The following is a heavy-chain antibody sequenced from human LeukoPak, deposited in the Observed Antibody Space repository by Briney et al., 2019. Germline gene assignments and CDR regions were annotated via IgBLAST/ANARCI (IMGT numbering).Heavy chain of an antibody. CDR3: AKILSGTYSFDL. Sequence: GRSLRLSCTASGSTFSTYPMTWVRQAPGQGLEWVSAISGNSVTIYYADSVKGQFTISRDNSKNTLYLQMYSLRAEDTAVYYCAKILSGTYSFDLWGQGTLVTVSS. V-gene: IGHV3-23*01. CDR1: GSTFSTYP. CDR2: ISGNSVTI. J-gene: IGHJ4*02. D-gene: IGHD1-26*01.